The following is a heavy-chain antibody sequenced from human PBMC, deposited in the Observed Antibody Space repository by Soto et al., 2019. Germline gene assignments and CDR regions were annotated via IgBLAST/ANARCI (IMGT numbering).Heavy chain of an antibody. Sequence: ASVKVSCKASGDTFSSYAISWVRQAPGQGLEWMGGIIPIFGTANYAQKFQGRVTITADESTSTAYMELSSLRSEDTAVYYCARDGAMVRGVTSNGMDVWGQGTTVTVSS. CDR1: GDTFSSYA. D-gene: IGHD3-10*01. CDR3: ARDGAMVRGVTSNGMDV. CDR2: IIPIFGTA. J-gene: IGHJ6*02. V-gene: IGHV1-69*13.